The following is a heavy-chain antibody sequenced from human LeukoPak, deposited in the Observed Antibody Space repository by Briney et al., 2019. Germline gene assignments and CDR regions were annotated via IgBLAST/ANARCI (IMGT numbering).Heavy chain of an antibody. V-gene: IGHV3-21*01. CDR2: ISSSSSYI. D-gene: IGHD3-22*01. Sequence: GGSLRLSCAASGFTFSSYGMSWVRQAPGKGLEWVSSISSSSSYIYYADSVKGRFTISRDNAKNSLYLQMNSLRAEDTAVYYCARAYYDSSGYAPYWFDPWGQGTLVTVSS. CDR3: ARAYYDSSGYAPYWFDP. CDR1: GFTFSSYG. J-gene: IGHJ5*02.